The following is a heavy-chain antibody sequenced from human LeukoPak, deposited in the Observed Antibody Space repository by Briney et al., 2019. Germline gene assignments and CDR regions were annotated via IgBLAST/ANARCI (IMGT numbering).Heavy chain of an antibody. Sequence: SVKVSCKASGGTFSSYAISWVRQAPGQGLEWMGGIIPIFGTANYAQEFQGRVTITADESTSTAYMELSSLRSEDTAVYYCARLRWGIAPGRDAFDHWGQGTMVTVSS. D-gene: IGHD6-13*01. CDR2: IIPIFGTA. CDR3: ARLRWGIAPGRDAFDH. V-gene: IGHV1-69*13. J-gene: IGHJ3*01. CDR1: GGTFSSYA.